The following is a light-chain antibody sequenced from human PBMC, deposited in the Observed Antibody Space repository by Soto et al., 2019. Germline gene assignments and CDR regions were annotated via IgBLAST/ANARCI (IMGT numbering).Light chain of an antibody. J-gene: IGKJ5*01. V-gene: IGKV3-11*01. CDR2: DAS. Sequence: VVLPHSTDTVCLCIARDGTLSLRASQNIRTCLAWYQQKPGQAPRLLIFDASNRATGIPARFSGSGSGTDFTLTISSLEPEDFAVYYCQQRSNWPPITFGQGTQLDIK. CDR3: QQRSNWPPIT. CDR1: QNIRTC.